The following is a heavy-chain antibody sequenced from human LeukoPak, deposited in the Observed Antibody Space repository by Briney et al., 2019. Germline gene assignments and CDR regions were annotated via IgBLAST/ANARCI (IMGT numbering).Heavy chain of an antibody. CDR1: GFTFNKYG. Sequence: GGSLRLSCAASGFTFNKYGMHWVRQAPGKGLEWVAVIWYDGSNKKYVESVKGRFTISRDNSKNTVHLQMSSLRGEDTAVYYCAKDAQGIVGAPVNWSDHWGQGTLLTVSS. J-gene: IGHJ5*02. V-gene: IGHV3-33*06. D-gene: IGHD1-26*01. CDR3: AKDAQGIVGAPVNWSDH. CDR2: IWYDGSNK.